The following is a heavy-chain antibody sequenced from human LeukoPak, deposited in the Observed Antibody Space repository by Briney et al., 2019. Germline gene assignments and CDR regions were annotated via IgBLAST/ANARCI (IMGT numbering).Heavy chain of an antibody. CDR1: GGSISSSSYY. D-gene: IGHD3-22*01. J-gene: IGHJ5*02. CDR2: IYYSGSN. V-gene: IGHV4-39*07. Sequence: PSETLSLTCTVSGGSISSSSYYWGWIRQPPGKGLEWIGSIYYSGSNYYNPSLKSRVTMSVDTSKNQFSLKLSSVTAADTAVYYCARGRRGYYYDSYWFDPWGQGTLVTVSS. CDR3: ARGRRGYYYDSYWFDP.